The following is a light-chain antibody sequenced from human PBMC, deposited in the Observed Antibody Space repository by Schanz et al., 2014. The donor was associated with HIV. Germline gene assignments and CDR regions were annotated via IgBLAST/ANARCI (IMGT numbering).Light chain of an antibody. CDR3: QQYNTKPYT. V-gene: IGKV1-9*01. CDR2: AAS. Sequence: DIQLTQSPSFLSASVGDRVNVTCRASQGINNFLAWYQQKPGKAPKLLIYAASTLQSGVPSRFSGSGSGTEFTLTISSLQPDDFATYYCQQYNTKPYTFGQGTKLEIK. J-gene: IGKJ2*01. CDR1: QGINNF.